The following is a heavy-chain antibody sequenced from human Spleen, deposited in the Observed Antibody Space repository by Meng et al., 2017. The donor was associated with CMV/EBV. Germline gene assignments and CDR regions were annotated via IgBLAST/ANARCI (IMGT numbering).Heavy chain of an antibody. V-gene: IGHV3-33*01. Sequence: FCSFGRHWVRQAPGQGLEWVAVIWYDGSKKYIADSVKGQFTITRDKAKNTVYLQMNSRRGEDTAVDYCAILGDCISTKCPAADGFDSWGQGTLVTVSS. D-gene: IGHD2-2*01. J-gene: IGHJ5*01. CDR2: IWYDGSKK. CDR3: AILGDCISTKCPAADGFDS. CDR1: FCSFG.